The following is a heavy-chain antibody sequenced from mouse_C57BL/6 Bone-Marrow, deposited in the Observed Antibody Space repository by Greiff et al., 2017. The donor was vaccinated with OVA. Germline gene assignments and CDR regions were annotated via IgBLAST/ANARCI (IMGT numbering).Heavy chain of an antibody. CDR1: GYTFTSYW. CDR2: IDPSDSYT. V-gene: IGHV1-59*01. D-gene: IGHD4-1*01. CDR3: ARSGLGGGFAY. Sequence: VQLQQPGAELVRPGTSVKLSCKASGYTFTSYWMHWVKQRPGQGLEWIAVIDPSDSYTNYNQKFKGKATLTVDTSSSTAYMQLSSLTSEDSAVYYCARSGLGGGFAYWGQGTLVTVSA. J-gene: IGHJ3*01.